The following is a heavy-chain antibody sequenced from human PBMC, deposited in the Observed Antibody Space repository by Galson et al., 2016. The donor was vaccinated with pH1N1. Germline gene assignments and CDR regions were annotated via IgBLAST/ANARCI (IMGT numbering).Heavy chain of an antibody. J-gene: IGHJ6*02. V-gene: IGHV3-23*01. CDR3: AKDLYYFYAMDV. Sequence: SLRLSCAASGFTFSTNAMSWVHQAPGKGLEWVSGIVNDGSSTFYADSVGGRFTISRDNSKNTLYLQMNSLRPDDTALYYCAKDLYYFYAMDVWGQGTTVNVSS. CDR2: IVNDGSST. CDR1: GFTFSTNA.